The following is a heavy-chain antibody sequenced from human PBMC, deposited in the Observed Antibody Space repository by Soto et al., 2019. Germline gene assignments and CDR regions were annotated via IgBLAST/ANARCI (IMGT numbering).Heavy chain of an antibody. D-gene: IGHD3-3*01. CDR2: ISGSGGST. V-gene: IGHV3-23*01. CDR3: AKDRVLRFLEWLRYFDY. CDR1: GFNFNSYT. Sequence: GGSLRLSCAASGFNFNSYTINWVRQAPGKRLEWVSAISGSGGSTYYADSVKGRFTISRDNSKNTLYLQMNSLRAEDTAVYYCAKDRVLRFLEWLRYFDYWGQGTLVTVSS. J-gene: IGHJ4*02.